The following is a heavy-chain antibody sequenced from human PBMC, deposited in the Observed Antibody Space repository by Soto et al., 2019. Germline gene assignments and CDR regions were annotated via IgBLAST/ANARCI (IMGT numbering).Heavy chain of an antibody. D-gene: IGHD3-22*01. CDR3: ARGGSDYEGSGYYQGPV. Sequence: QVQLVQSGAEVKKPGSSVKVSCKSSGGTFSNYGFSWVRQAPGQGLECMGVIVPIFGAEHPQKFQGRVTITADESXSXXCMELRGLRAEDTAVYDCARGGSDYEGSGYYQGPVWGQGTTVTVSS. CDR1: GGTFSNYG. V-gene: IGHV1-69*12. J-gene: IGHJ6*02. CDR2: IVPIFGA.